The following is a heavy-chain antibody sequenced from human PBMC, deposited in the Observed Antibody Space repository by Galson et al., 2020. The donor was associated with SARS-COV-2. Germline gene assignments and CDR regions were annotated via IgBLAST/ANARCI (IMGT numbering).Heavy chain of an antibody. J-gene: IGHJ4*02. V-gene: IGHV4-30-4*08. CDR1: GDTINSDDYY. D-gene: IGHD2-15*01. Sequence: SQTLSLTCIVSGDTINSDDYYWSWIRQSPGKGLEWMGYIYRNGNAYYNPSLKSRLMISVDTSKNQFSLKLTSVSAADTAVYYCARDHCSGAACYFDNWGQGTLVTVSS. CDR3: ARDHCSGAACYFDN. CDR2: IYRNGNA.